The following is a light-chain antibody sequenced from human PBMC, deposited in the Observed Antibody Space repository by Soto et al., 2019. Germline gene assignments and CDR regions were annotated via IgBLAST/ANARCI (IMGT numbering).Light chain of an antibody. Sequence: DIQMTQSPSSLSASVGDRVTITCQASHDITNYVNWYQHKPGKAPKLVIYDASNLEVGVPSRFSGSGSGTDFTLTISSLQPDDFATYYYQQFAISTTFGQGTKVEVK. CDR2: DAS. J-gene: IGKJ1*01. CDR1: HDITNY. CDR3: QQFAISTT. V-gene: IGKV1-33*01.